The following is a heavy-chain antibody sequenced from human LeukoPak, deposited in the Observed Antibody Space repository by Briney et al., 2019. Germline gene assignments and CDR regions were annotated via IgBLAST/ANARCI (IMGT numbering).Heavy chain of an antibody. J-gene: IGHJ4*02. CDR2: MNPNSGNT. D-gene: IGHD3-10*01. CDR3: ARAPLWINYFDY. Sequence: ASVKVSCKASGYTFTSYDINWVRQATGQGLEWMGWMNPNSGNTGYAQKFQGRVTMTRDTSISTAYMELSRLRSDDTAVYYCARAPLWINYFDYWGQGTLVTVSS. V-gene: IGHV1-8*02. CDR1: GYTFTSYD.